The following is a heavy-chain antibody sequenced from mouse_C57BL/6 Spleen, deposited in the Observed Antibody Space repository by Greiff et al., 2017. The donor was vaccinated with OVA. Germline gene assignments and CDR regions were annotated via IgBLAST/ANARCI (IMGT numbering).Heavy chain of an antibody. J-gene: IGHJ4*01. CDR1: GYTFTSYW. V-gene: IGHV1-64*01. CDR3: AREQVARGAMDY. Sequence: QVQLQQPGAELVKPGASVKLSCKASGYTFTSYWMHWVKQRPGQGLEWIGMIHPNSGSTNYNEKFKSKATLTVDKSSSTAYMQLSSLTSEDSAVYYCAREQVARGAMDYWGQGTSVTVSS. CDR2: IHPNSGST. D-gene: IGHD1-1*02.